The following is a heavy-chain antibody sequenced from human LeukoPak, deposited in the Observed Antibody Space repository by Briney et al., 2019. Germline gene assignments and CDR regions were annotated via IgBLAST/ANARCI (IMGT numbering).Heavy chain of an antibody. Sequence: ASVKVSFKVSGYTLTELSMHWVRQAPGKGLEWMGGFDPEDGETIYAQKFQGRVTMTEDTSTDTAYMELSSLRSEDTAVYYCLNSRVRGVKSAFDIWGQGTMVTVSS. CDR2: FDPEDGET. D-gene: IGHD3-10*01. J-gene: IGHJ3*02. CDR3: LNSRVRGVKSAFDI. CDR1: GYTLTELS. V-gene: IGHV1-24*01.